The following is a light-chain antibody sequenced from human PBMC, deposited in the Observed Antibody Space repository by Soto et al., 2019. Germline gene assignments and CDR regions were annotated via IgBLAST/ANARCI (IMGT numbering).Light chain of an antibody. V-gene: IGLV2-14*01. CDR3: SSYTSISTQV. J-gene: IGLJ2*01. CDR2: EVS. CDR1: SRDVGAYNF. Sequence: QSALTQPASLSGSPGQSITISCSGTSRDVGAYNFVSWYQQHPGKAPKLIIFEVSDRPSGLSDRFSGSKSGNVASLTISGLQAEDEADYFCSSYTSISTQVFGGGTKLTVL.